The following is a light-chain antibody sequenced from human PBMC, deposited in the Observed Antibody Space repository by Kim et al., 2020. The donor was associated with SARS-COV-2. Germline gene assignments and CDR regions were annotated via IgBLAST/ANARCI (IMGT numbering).Light chain of an antibody. J-gene: IGKJ2*01. CDR2: GAS. CDR1: QSVSSSY. V-gene: IGKV3-20*01. CDR3: QQYGSSPKT. Sequence: FSPGESASLSGRASQSVSSSYLAWYQQKPGQAPRLLIYGASSRATGIPDRFSGSGSGTDFTLTISRLEPEDFAVYYCQQYGSSPKTFGQGTKLEI.